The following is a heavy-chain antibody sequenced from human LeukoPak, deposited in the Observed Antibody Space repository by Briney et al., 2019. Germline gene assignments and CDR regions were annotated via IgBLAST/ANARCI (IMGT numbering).Heavy chain of an antibody. D-gene: IGHD3-22*01. J-gene: IGHJ4*02. Sequence: SETLSLTCTVSGGSISSSSYYWGWIRQPPGKGLEWIGSIHYSGSTYYNPSLKSRVTISVDTSKNQFSLKLSSVTAADTAVYYCARPGGTSYYDSSGYFAYWGQGTLVTVSS. CDR1: GGSISSSSYY. V-gene: IGHV4-39*07. CDR3: ARPGGTSYYDSSGYFAY. CDR2: IHYSGST.